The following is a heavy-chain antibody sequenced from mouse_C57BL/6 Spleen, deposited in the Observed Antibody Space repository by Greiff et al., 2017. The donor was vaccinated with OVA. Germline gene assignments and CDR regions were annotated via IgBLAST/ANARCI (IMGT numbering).Heavy chain of an antibody. J-gene: IGHJ2*01. D-gene: IGHD2-4*01. CDR2: IWSGGST. V-gene: IGHV2-2*01. CDR1: GFSLTSYG. Sequence: VQGVESGPGLVQPSQSLSITCTVSGFSLTSYGVHWVRQSPGKGLEWLGVIWSGGSTDYNAAFISRLSISKDNSKSQVFFKMNSLQADDTAIYYCASYDYDDGPFDYWGQGTTLTVSS. CDR3: ASYDYDDGPFDY.